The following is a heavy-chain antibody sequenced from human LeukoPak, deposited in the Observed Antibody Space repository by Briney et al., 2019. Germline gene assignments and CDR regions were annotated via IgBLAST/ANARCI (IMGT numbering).Heavy chain of an antibody. D-gene: IGHD3-3*01. CDR2: IYYSGST. J-gene: IGHJ5*02. Sequence: SETLSLTCPVSGGSISSGAYYWSSIRQHPGKGLEWIGYIYYSGSTYYSPSLKSRVTISVDTSKNQFSLKLSSVTAADTAVYYCARGRVNWFDPWGQGTLVTVSS. V-gene: IGHV4-31*03. CDR3: ARGRVNWFDP. CDR1: GGSISSGAYY.